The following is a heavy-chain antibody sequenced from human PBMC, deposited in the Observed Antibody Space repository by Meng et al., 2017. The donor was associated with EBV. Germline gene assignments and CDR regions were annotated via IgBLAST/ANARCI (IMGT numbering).Heavy chain of an antibody. CDR2: ISASNGDT. CDR3: ARGMRNFNF. V-gene: IGHV1-18*01. J-gene: IGHJ4*02. CDR1: GSSFSRFG. Sequence: LVQCGAAVKKPGASEKVSLNVSGSSFSRFGISWVLQAPGQGPWWMGWISASNGDTKYAQKFQGRVTVTTDTSTSTAYMELRSLRRDDTAVYYCARGMRNFNFWGQGTLVTVSS.